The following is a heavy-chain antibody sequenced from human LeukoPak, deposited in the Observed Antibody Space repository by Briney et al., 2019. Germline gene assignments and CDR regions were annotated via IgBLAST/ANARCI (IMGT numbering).Heavy chain of an antibody. CDR2: INHSGGT. CDR3: ATGGVVVVAAVNWLDP. Sequence: SETVSLTCAVYGGSFSGYYWSWIRQPPGKGLEWIGEINHSGGTYYNPSLKSRVTISVDTSKNQFSLKLSSVTAADTAVYYCATGGVVVVAAVNWLDPWGQGTLVTVSS. V-gene: IGHV4-34*01. D-gene: IGHD2-15*01. J-gene: IGHJ5*02. CDR1: GGSFSGYY.